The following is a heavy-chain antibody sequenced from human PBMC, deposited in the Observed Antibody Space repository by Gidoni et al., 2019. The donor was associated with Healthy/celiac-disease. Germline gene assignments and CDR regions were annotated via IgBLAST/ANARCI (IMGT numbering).Heavy chain of an antibody. D-gene: IGHD4-17*01. CDR3: AREYGANSA. Sequence: QVQLQQCGAGLLKPSETLSLTCAVYGGSFSGYYWSWIRQPPGKGLEWIGEINHSRSTNYNPSLKSRVTISVDTSKNQFSLKLSSVTAADTAVYYCAREYGANSAWGQGTLVTVSS. CDR2: INHSRST. CDR1: GGSFSGYY. V-gene: IGHV4-34*01. J-gene: IGHJ5*02.